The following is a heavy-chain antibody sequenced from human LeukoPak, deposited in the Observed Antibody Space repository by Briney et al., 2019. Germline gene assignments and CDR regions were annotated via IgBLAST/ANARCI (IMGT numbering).Heavy chain of an antibody. D-gene: IGHD4-17*01. CDR1: GFTFSRHW. J-gene: IGHJ4*02. V-gene: IGHV4-39*01. CDR2: IYYSGST. Sequence: PGGSLRLSCAVSGFTFSRHWMSWVRQAPGKGLEWIGTIYYSGSTYYNPSLRSRVTMSVDTSNNHFSLKLSSVTAADTAVYYCARHYSGDLYYFDYWGQGTLVTVSS. CDR3: ARHYSGDLYYFDY.